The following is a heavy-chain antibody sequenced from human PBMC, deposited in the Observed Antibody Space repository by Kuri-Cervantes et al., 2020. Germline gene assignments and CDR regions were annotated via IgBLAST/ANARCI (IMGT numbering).Heavy chain of an antibody. V-gene: IGHV4-61*01. CDR2: IYYSGST. Sequence: SETLSLTCTVSGGSVSSGSYYWSWIRQPPGKGLEWIGYIYYSGSTNYNPSLKSRVTISVDTSKNQFSLKLSSVTPEDTAIYYCARGQHSAFDTWGQGTLVTVSS. CDR3: ARGQHSAFDT. CDR1: GGSVSSGSYY. J-gene: IGHJ3*02. D-gene: IGHD1-1*01.